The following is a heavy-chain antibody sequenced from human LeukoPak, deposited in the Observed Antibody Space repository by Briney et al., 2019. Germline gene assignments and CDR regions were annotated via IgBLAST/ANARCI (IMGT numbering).Heavy chain of an antibody. CDR3: AREAEDVDTAMA. CDR1: GGTFSSYA. V-gene: IGHV1-69*13. Sequence: SVKVSCKASGGTFSSYAISWVRQAPGQGLEWMGGIIPIFGTANYAQKFQGRVTITADESTSTAYMELSSLRSEDTAVYYCAREAEDVDTAMAWGQGTLVTVSS. CDR2: IIPIFGTA. J-gene: IGHJ5*02. D-gene: IGHD5-18*01.